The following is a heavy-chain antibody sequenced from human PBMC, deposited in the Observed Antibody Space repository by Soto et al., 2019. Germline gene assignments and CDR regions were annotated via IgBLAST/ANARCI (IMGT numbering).Heavy chain of an antibody. CDR2: ISAYNGNT. CDR1: GYTFTSYG. CDR3: ARDAFGPRVLGSGWYDFDY. D-gene: IGHD6-19*01. Sequence: GASVKVSCKASGYTFTSYGISWVRQAPGQGLEWMGWISAYNGNTNYAQKLQGRVTMTTDTSTSTAYMELRSLRSDDTAVYYCARDAFGPRVLGSGWYDFDYWGQGTLVTVSS. J-gene: IGHJ4*02. V-gene: IGHV1-18*04.